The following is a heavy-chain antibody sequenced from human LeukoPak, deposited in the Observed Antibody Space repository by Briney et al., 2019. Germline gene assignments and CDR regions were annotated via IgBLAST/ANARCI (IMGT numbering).Heavy chain of an antibody. CDR1: GFTFSSYS. CDR3: ARGPYYYDSSGYYYNDY. D-gene: IGHD3-22*01. J-gene: IGHJ4*02. V-gene: IGHV3-21*01. CDR2: ISSSSSYI. Sequence: GGSLRLSCAASGFTFSSYSMNWVRQAPGKGLEWVSSISSSSSYIYYADSVKGRFTISRDNAKNSLYLQVNSLRAEDTAVYYCARGPYYYDSSGYYYNDYWGQGTLVTVSS.